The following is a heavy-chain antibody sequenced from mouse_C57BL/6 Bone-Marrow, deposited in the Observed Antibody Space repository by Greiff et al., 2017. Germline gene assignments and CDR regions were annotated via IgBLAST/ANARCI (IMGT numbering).Heavy chain of an antibody. J-gene: IGHJ3*01. CDR2: IDPSDSYT. CDR1: GYTFTSYW. CDR3: AREGLGPWFAY. D-gene: IGHD3-1*01. Sequence: VQLQQSGAELVKPGASVKLSCKASGYTFTSYWMQWVKQRPGQGLEWIGEIDPSDSYTNYNQKFKGKATLTVDTSSSTAYMQLSSLTSEDSAVYDCAREGLGPWFAYWGQGTLVTVSA. V-gene: IGHV1-50*01.